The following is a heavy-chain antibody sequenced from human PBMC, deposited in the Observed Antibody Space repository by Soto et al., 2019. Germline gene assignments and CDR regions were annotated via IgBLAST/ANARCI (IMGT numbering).Heavy chain of an antibody. Sequence: EVQLVESGGGLVQPGGSLRLSCAASGFTFSSYSMNWVRQAPGKGLEWVAYISSSGSTIYYADSVKGRFTISRDNAKNSLYLQMNSLRDEDTAVYYCARDLRMVYAIDFDYWGQGTLVTVSS. V-gene: IGHV3-48*02. D-gene: IGHD2-8*01. J-gene: IGHJ4*02. CDR3: ARDLRMVYAIDFDY. CDR1: GFTFSSYS. CDR2: ISSSGSTI.